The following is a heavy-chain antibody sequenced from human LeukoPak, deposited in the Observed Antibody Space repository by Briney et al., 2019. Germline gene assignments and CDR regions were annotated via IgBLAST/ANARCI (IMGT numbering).Heavy chain of an antibody. Sequence: ASVKVSCKASGYTFTNYGISWVRQAPGQGLEWMGWISTYNGNTNHPQKLQGRVTMTTDTSTTTASMELRSLRSDDTAVYYCARKTIAGGYNWFDPWGQGTLVTVSS. V-gene: IGHV1-18*01. CDR2: ISTYNGNT. D-gene: IGHD6-13*01. CDR3: ARKTIAGGYNWFDP. J-gene: IGHJ5*02. CDR1: GYTFTNYG.